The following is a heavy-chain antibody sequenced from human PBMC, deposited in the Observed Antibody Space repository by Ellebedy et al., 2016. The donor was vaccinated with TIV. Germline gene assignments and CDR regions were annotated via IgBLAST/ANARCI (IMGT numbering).Heavy chain of an antibody. J-gene: IGHJ3*02. Sequence: GESLKISXKGSGYSFPNYWIGWVRHMPGKGLEWMGIIYPGNSDTRYSPPFQGQVTISADMSITTAYLQWSSLKASDTAMYYCARSATTVTTQGGFDIWGQGTMVTVS. V-gene: IGHV5-51*01. CDR3: ARSATTVTTQGGFDI. CDR1: GYSFPNYW. D-gene: IGHD4-17*01. CDR2: IYPGNSDT.